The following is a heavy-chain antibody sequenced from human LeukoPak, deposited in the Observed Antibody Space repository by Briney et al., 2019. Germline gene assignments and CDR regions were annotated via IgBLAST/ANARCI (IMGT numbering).Heavy chain of an antibody. J-gene: IGHJ4*02. D-gene: IGHD1-1*01. CDR2: IKSKTDGGTT. V-gene: IGHV3-15*01. Sequence: AGGSLRLSCAASGFTFSSYSMSWVRQAPGKGLEWVGRIKSKTDGGTTDYAAPVKGRFTISRDDSKNTLYLQMNSPKTEDTAVYYCTTDKLVSDYWGQGTLVTVSS. CDR1: GFTFSSYS. CDR3: TTDKLVSDY.